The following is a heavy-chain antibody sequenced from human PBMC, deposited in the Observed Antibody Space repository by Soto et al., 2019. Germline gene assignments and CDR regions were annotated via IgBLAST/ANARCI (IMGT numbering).Heavy chain of an antibody. D-gene: IGHD5-18*01. CDR1: GFTFSSYA. Sequence: QVQLVESGGGVVQPGRSLRLSCAASGFTFSSYAMHWVRQAPGKGLEWVAVISYDGSNKYYADSVKGRFTISRDNSKNPLYLPMNSLRAEDTAVYYCARVRAMNLYYFDYWGQGTLVTVSS. V-gene: IGHV3-30-3*01. CDR2: ISYDGSNK. J-gene: IGHJ4*02. CDR3: ARVRAMNLYYFDY.